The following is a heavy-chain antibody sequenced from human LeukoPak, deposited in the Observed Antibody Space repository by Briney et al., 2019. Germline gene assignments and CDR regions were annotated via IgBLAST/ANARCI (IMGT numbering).Heavy chain of an antibody. CDR3: ARSLTTMALGYDY. J-gene: IGHJ4*02. D-gene: IGHD5-18*01. CDR1: GGSFSGYY. Sequence: SETLSLTCAVSGGSFSGYYWSWIRQPPGKGLEWIGEINHSGSTNYNPSLKSRVTISVDTSKNQFSLKLSSVTAADTAVYYCARSLTTMALGYDYWGQGTLVTVSS. V-gene: IGHV4-34*01. CDR2: INHSGST.